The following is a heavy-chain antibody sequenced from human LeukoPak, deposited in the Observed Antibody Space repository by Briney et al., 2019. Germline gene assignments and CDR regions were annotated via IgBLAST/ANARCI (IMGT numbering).Heavy chain of an antibody. J-gene: IGHJ4*02. D-gene: IGHD5-18*01. CDR3: ARVDTVMAYYFDL. V-gene: IGHV3-53*04. CDR2: IYSGGTT. Sequence: PGGSLRLSCAASGFTVSTNCMTWVRQAPGKGLEWVSTIYSGGTTYYADAVMGRFTISRHNSRNTLYLQMNSLRAADMSVYYCARVDTVMAYYFDLWGQGTLVTVSS. CDR1: GFTVSTNC.